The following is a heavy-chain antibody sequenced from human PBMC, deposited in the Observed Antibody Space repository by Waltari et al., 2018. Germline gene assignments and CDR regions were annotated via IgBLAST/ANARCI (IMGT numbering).Heavy chain of an antibody. V-gene: IGHV4-34*01. D-gene: IGHD2-15*01. CDR1: GGSFRGYY. J-gene: IGHJ4*02. CDR2: INHSGST. Sequence: QVQLQQWGAGLLKPSETLSLTCAASGGSFRGYYWRCLRQPPGKGLEWIGEINHSGSTNYNPSLKSRVTISVDTSKNQFSLKLSSVTAADTAVYYCARGSPVAAPGDFDYWGQGTLVTVSS. CDR3: ARGSPVAAPGDFDY.